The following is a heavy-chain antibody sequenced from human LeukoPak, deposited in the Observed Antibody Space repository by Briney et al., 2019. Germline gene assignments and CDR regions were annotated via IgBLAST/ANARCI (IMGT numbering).Heavy chain of an antibody. CDR3: AKRGSGARSWFDS. V-gene: IGHV3-23*01. CDR2: ISGSGGST. Sequence: PGGSLRLSCAASGFTFSTYAMNWVRQAPGKGLEWVSAISGSGGSTYYADSVKGRFTISRDNSKNTLYLQMNSLRAEDTAVYYCAKRGSGARSWFDSWGQGTLVTVSS. D-gene: IGHD2-15*01. CDR1: GFTFSTYA. J-gene: IGHJ5*01.